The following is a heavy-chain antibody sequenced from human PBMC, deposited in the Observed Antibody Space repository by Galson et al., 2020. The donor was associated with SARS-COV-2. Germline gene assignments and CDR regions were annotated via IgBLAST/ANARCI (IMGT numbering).Heavy chain of an antibody. CDR1: GDSVPSNSAA. CDR3: ARGSGWYRELWYYGMDV. D-gene: IGHD6-19*01. CDR2: TYYRSKWYN. Sequence: SETLSLTCAISGDSVPSNSAAWNWIRQSPSRGLEWLGRTYYRSKWYNDYAVSVKSRITINPDTSKNQFSLQLNSVTPEDTAVYYCARGSGWYRELWYYGMDVWGQGTTVTVSS. V-gene: IGHV6-1*01. J-gene: IGHJ6*02.